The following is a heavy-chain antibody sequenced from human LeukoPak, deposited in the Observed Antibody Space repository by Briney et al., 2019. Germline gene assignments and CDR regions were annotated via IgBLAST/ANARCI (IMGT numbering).Heavy chain of an antibody. CDR1: GGSISSYY. J-gene: IGHJ5*02. CDR3: ARLGGSSQGGLDP. CDR2: IYYSGST. Sequence: SETLSLTCTVSGGSISSYYWSWIRQPPGKGLEWIGYIYYSGSTNYNPSLKSRVTISVDTSKNQFSLKLSSVTAADTAVYYCARLGGSSQGGLDPWGQGTLVTVSS. V-gene: IGHV4-59*01. D-gene: IGHD6-13*01.